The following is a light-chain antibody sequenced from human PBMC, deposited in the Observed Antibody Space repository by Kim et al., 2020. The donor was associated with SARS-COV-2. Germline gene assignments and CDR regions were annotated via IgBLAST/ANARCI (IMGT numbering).Light chain of an antibody. Sequence: DIVMTQSPLSLPVTTGEPASISCRSSQSLLHSNGYNYLDWYLQKPGQSPQLLIYLGSNRASGVPDRFSGSGSGTDFTLKISRVEAEDVGVYYCKQALQTPRTFCQESKMDIK. J-gene: IGKJ1*01. V-gene: IGKV2-28*01. CDR2: LGS. CDR3: KQALQTPRT. CDR1: QSLLHSNGYNY.